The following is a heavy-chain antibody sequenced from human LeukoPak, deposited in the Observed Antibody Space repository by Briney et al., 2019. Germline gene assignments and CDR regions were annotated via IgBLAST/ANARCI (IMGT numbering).Heavy chain of an antibody. Sequence: SETLSLTCTVSGGSTSSSSYYWGWVRQPPGKGLEWIGTIYYSGTTYYNPSLNSRVTISVDTSKNQFSLKLNSVTAADTAVYYCASVPWKQLWLPFDYWGRGTLVTVSS. J-gene: IGHJ4*02. D-gene: IGHD5-18*01. CDR2: IYYSGTT. CDR1: GGSTSSSSYY. CDR3: ASVPWKQLWLPFDY. V-gene: IGHV4-39*07.